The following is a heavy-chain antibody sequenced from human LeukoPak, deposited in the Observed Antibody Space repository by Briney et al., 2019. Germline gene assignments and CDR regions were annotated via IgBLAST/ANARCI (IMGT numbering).Heavy chain of an antibody. D-gene: IGHD3-10*01. CDR3: AKVAGSGSYYPDAFDI. J-gene: IGHJ3*02. CDR2: ISGSGGST. Sequence: PGGSLRLSCAASGFTFSSYAVSWVRQAPGKGLEWVSAISGSGGSTYYADSVKGRFTISRDNSKNTLYLQMNSLRAEDTAVYYCAKVAGSGSYYPDAFDIWGQGTMVTVSS. CDR1: GFTFSSYA. V-gene: IGHV3-23*01.